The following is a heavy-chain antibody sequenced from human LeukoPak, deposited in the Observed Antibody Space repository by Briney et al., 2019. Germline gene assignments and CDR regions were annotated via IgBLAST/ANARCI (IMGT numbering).Heavy chain of an antibody. CDR1: GFTFSDYY. J-gene: IGHJ4*02. Sequence: GGSLRLSCAASGFTFSDYYMSWIRQAPGKGLEGVSYISSSGSTIYYADSVKGRFTISRDNAKNSLYLQMNSLRPDDTALYYSAKDLGPVALNGGDYWGQGTLVTVSS. CDR2: ISSSGSTI. V-gene: IGHV3-11*04. CDR3: AKDLGPVALNGGDY. D-gene: IGHD6-19*01.